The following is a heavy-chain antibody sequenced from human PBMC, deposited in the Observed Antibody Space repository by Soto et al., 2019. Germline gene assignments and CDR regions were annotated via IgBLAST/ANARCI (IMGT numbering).Heavy chain of an antibody. CDR1: GFTFTRYS. V-gene: IGHV3-21*06. D-gene: IGHD6-6*01. Sequence: VGSLRLSCAASGFTFTRYSMNWVRQAPGKGLEWVSSISSTTNYIYYGDSMKGRFTISRDNAKNSLYLEMNSLRAEDTAVYYCAREAEDLSSNFDYWGQGTLVTVSS. J-gene: IGHJ4*02. CDR3: AREAEDLSSNFDY. CDR2: ISSTTNYI.